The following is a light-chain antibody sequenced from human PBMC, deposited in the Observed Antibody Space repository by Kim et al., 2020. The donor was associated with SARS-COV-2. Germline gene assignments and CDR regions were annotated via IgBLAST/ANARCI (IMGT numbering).Light chain of an antibody. J-gene: IGKJ4*01. CDR3: KQRSNWPPT. CDR1: QSVRSY. CDR2: DAS. Sequence: LSHGEKVTRSGRASQSVRSYLVWYQQKLGHAPRLLIYDASNRATGITARFSGSGSGTDFTLTISGLEPGDFAVYYCKQRSNWPPTFGGGTKVDIK. V-gene: IGKV3-11*01.